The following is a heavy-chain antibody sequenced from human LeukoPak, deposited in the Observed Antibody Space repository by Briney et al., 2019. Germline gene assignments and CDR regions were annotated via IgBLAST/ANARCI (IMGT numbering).Heavy chain of an antibody. J-gene: IGHJ4*02. Sequence: GGSLRLSCAASGFTFSSYWMSWVRQAPGKGLEWVSSISSSSSYIYYADSVKGRFTISRNNAKNSLYLQMNSLRAEDTAVYYCARGSYHVDYWGQGTLVTVSS. CDR1: GFTFSSYW. CDR3: ARGSYHVDY. D-gene: IGHD1-26*01. CDR2: ISSSSSYI. V-gene: IGHV3-21*01.